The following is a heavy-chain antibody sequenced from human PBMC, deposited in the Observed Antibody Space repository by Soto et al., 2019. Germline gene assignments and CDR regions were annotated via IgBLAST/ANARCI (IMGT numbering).Heavy chain of an antibody. Sequence: SQTLPLTCAISGNSAYSNSAAWNWIRHSPSRGLEWLGRTYYRSKWYNDYAVSVKSRITINPDTSKNQFSLQLNSVTPEDTAVNFCARVIWDWRIAAAGPFDYWGQGTLVIVSS. CDR3: ARVIWDWRIAAAGPFDY. V-gene: IGHV6-1*01. CDR1: GNSAYSNSAA. D-gene: IGHD6-13*01. J-gene: IGHJ4*02. CDR2: TYYRSKWYN.